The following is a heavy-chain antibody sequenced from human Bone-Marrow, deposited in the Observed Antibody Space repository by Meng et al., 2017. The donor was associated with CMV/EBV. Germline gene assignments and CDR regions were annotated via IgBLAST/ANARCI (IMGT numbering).Heavy chain of an antibody. CDR1: GFTLSDYY. D-gene: IGHD4-23*01. Sequence: GGSLRLSCAASGFTLSDYYMSWIRQAPGKGLEWVSYISSGGSTIYYADSVKGRFTISRDNAKNSLYLQMNSLRAEDTAVYYCARDNLFDYGGNQKGDYWGQGTLVTVSS. J-gene: IGHJ4*02. V-gene: IGHV3-11*04. CDR3: ARDNLFDYGGNQKGDY. CDR2: ISSGGSTI.